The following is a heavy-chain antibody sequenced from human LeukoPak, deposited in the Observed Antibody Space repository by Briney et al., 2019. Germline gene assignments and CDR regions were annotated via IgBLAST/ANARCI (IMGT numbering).Heavy chain of an antibody. J-gene: IGHJ4*02. CDR1: GYTFSNFG. D-gene: IGHD2-2*01. CDR3: ARDGTSTDDY. Sequence: GASVRVPCKTSGYTFSNFGINWVRQAPGQGLEWMGWISGNNDNPNYGQKFQGRFTVTTDSSTSTAYMELRNLRFDDTAVYYCARDGTSTDDYWGQGTLVTVSS. V-gene: IGHV1-18*01. CDR2: ISGNNDNP.